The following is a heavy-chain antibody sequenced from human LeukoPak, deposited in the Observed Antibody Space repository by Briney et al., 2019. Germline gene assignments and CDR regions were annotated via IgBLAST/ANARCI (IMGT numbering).Heavy chain of an antibody. J-gene: IGHJ6*03. Sequence: SETLSLTCTVSGGSISGYYWSWIRQPPGKGLEWIGYIYYSGSTNYNPSLKSRVTISVDTSKNQFSLKLSSVTAADTAVYYCARVAEYCSSTSCYYYYYYMDVWGKGTTVTVSS. V-gene: IGHV4-59*01. CDR3: ARVAEYCSSTSCYYYYYYMDV. D-gene: IGHD2-2*01. CDR1: GGSISGYY. CDR2: IYYSGST.